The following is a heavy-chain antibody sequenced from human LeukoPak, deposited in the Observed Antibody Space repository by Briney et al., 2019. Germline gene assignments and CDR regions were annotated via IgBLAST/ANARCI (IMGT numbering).Heavy chain of an antibody. D-gene: IGHD1-26*01. V-gene: IGHV3-23*01. CDR3: AKNPTPRIVGVYFYFDY. J-gene: IGHJ4*02. Sequence: HPGGSLRLSCTASGLSFSSYSMSWVRQAPGKGLEWVAIISGSGTGGVTYYADSVKGRFTISRDTSKNTLYLQMNSLRAEDTAIYYCAKNPTPRIVGVYFYFDYWGQGTLVTVSS. CDR1: GLSFSSYS. CDR2: ISGSGTGGVT.